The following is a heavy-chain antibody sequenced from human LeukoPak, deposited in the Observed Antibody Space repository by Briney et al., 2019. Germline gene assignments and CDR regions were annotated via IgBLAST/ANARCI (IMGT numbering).Heavy chain of an antibody. CDR1: LFTFSSYA. J-gene: IGHJ4*02. CDR2: ISYDGSNK. D-gene: IGHD6-19*01. Sequence: GGSLRLSCGASLFTFSSYAMHCVRQAPGKGLEGVAVISYDGSNKYYADSVKGRFTISRDNSKNTLYLQMNSLRAEDTAVYYCAREIPPGYSSGTFDYWGQGTLVTVSS. V-gene: IGHV3-30-3*01. CDR3: AREIPPGYSSGTFDY.